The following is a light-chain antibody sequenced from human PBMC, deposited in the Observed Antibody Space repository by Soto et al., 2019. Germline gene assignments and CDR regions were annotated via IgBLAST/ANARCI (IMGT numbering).Light chain of an antibody. CDR1: QDIGNY. Sequence: DIQMTQSPSSLSASVGDRVTITCQASQDIGNYLNWYQQRPGKAPKLLILDASSLDTGVPSRFSGSGSGTDFTFTISSLLSEDIATYYCQQYYNVPITFGQGTRLDIK. CDR2: DAS. J-gene: IGKJ5*01. V-gene: IGKV1-33*01. CDR3: QQYYNVPIT.